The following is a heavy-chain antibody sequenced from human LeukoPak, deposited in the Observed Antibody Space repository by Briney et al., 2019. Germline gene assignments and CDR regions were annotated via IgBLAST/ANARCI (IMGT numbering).Heavy chain of an antibody. J-gene: IGHJ3*02. CDR3: ARNWVYYDFWSAPDDAFDI. CDR2: ISSSSSYI. Sequence: GGSLRLSCAASGFTFSSYSMNWVRQAPGKGLEWVSSISSSSSYIYYADSAKGRFTISRDNAKNSLYLQMNSLRAEDTAVYYCARNWVYYDFWSAPDDAFDIWGQGTMVTVSS. V-gene: IGHV3-21*01. CDR1: GFTFSSYS. D-gene: IGHD3-3*01.